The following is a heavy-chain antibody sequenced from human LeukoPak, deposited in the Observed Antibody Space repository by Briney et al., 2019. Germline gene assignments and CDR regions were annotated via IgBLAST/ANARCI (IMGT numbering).Heavy chain of an antibody. Sequence: SETLSLTCAVYGGSFSGYYWSWIRQPPGKGLEWTGEINHSGSTNYNPSLKSRVTISVDTSKNQFSLKLSSVTAADTAVYYCARGSGYSSLYYFDYWGQGTLVTVSS. J-gene: IGHJ4*02. CDR1: GGSFSGYY. CDR3: ARGSGYSSLYYFDY. D-gene: IGHD6-13*01. CDR2: INHSGST. V-gene: IGHV4-34*01.